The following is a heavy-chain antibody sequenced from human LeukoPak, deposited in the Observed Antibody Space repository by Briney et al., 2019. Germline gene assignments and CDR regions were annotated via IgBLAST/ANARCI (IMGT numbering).Heavy chain of an antibody. CDR2: IYYSGST. J-gene: IGHJ6*02. Sequence: SETLSLTCTVSGGSISSYYWSWIRQPPGKGLEWIGHIYYSGSTNYNPSLKSRVTISVDTSKNQFSLKLSSVTAADTAVYYCARGGVGYYGMDVWGQGTTVAVSS. V-gene: IGHV4-59*01. D-gene: IGHD3-10*01. CDR3: ARGGVGYYGMDV. CDR1: GGSISSYY.